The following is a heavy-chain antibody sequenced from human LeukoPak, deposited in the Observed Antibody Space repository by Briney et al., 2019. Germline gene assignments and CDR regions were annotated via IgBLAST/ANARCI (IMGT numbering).Heavy chain of an antibody. D-gene: IGHD3-3*01. Sequence: SETLSLTCTVSGGSISSHYWSWIRQPPGKGLEWIGYINDSGSTNYNSSLKSRVTMSVDTSKNQFSLRLTSVTAADTAVYYCARAERGSAYYTLYYYYYMDVWGKGTTVTVSS. CDR2: INDSGST. CDR3: ARAERGSAYYTLYYYYYMDV. CDR1: GGSISSHY. J-gene: IGHJ6*03. V-gene: IGHV4-59*11.